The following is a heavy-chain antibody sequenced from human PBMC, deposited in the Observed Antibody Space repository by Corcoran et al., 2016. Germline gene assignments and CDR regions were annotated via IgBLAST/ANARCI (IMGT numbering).Heavy chain of an antibody. D-gene: IGHD2-15*01. CDR3: ARQTRSGVDV. J-gene: IGHJ6*02. CDR1: GYRFTTSW. Sequence: EVQLVQSGAEVKKPGESLKISCQGSGYRFTTSWIAWVRQMHGKGLDSMEVIYPGDSDTRYSPSFQGQVTISADKSISTAYLQWSSLKASDTAMYYCARQTRSGVDVWGQGTLVTVSS. V-gene: IGHV5-51*01. CDR2: IYPGDSDT.